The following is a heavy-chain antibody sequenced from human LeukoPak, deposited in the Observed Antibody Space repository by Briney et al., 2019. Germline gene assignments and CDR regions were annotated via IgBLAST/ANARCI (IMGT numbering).Heavy chain of an antibody. CDR1: GFTVSSNY. D-gene: IGHD3-3*01. CDR3: ASNYYDFWSGYYSHFDY. V-gene: IGHV3-66*02. Sequence: GGSLRLSCAASGFTVSSNYTSWVRQAPGKGLEWVSVIYSGGSTYYADSVKGRFTISRDNSKNTLYLQMNSLRAEDTAVYYCASNYYDFWSGYYSHFDYWGQGPLVTVSS. J-gene: IGHJ4*02. CDR2: IYSGGST.